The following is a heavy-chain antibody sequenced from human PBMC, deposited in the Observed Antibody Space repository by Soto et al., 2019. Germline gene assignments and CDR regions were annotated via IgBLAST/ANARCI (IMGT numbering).Heavy chain of an antibody. D-gene: IGHD3-22*01. CDR1: GCSFTNFH. CDR3: ARDVLGHANXETIGYYFDH. CDR2: IDPSGGIT. V-gene: IGHV1-46*01. Sequence: QVQLSQFGAEVKKPGASVKISYKASGCSFTNFHIHWVRQAPGQGLEWMGMIDPSGGITRDAQRLQGRITMTRDASTSTVYMELRSLTSEDTAVYYCARDVLGHANXETIGYYFDHWGQGTQVTVSS. J-gene: IGHJ4*02.